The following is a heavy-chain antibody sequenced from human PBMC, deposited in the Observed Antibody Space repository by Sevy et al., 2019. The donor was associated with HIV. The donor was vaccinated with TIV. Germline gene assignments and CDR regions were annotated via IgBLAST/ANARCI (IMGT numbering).Heavy chain of an antibody. V-gene: IGHV3-30-3*01. Sequence: GGSLRLSCAASGFAFSSHAMHWVRQAPGKGLEWVAVISYEGSETFYAASVEGRFTISRDNSKNFLSLQINSLRPEDTDVCYCARDGGYSIKWYPLYWGHGTLVTVSS. CDR3: ARDGGYSIKWYPLY. J-gene: IGHJ4*01. D-gene: IGHD1-26*01. CDR1: GFAFSSHA. CDR2: ISYEGSET.